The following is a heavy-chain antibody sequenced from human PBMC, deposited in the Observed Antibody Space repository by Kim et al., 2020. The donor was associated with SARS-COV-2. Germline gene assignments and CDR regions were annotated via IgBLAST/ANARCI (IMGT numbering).Heavy chain of an antibody. J-gene: IGHJ4*02. V-gene: IGHV6-1*01. CDR2: TYYRSKWYN. Sequence: SQTLSLTCAISGDSVSSNSAAWNWIRQSPSRGLEWLGRTYYRSKWYNDYAVSVKSRITINPDTSKNQFSLQLNSVTPEDTAVYYCARDSGYDSSDPYYFDYWGQGTLVTVSS. D-gene: IGHD5-12*01. CDR1: GDSVSSNSAA. CDR3: ARDSGYDSSDPYYFDY.